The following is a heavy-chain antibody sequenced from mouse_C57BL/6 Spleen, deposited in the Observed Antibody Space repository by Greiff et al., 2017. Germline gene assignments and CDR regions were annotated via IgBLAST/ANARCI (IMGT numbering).Heavy chain of an antibody. CDR1: GYTFTSYW. CDR2: IYPGSGST. Sequence: VQLQQPGAELVKPGASVKMSCKASGYTFTSYWITWVKQRPGQGLEWIGDIYPGSGSTNYNEQFKSKATLTVDTSSSTAYMQLSSLTSEDSAVYYCAYYSNYDWGMDYWGQGTSVTVSS. J-gene: IGHJ4*01. CDR3: AYYSNYDWGMDY. V-gene: IGHV1-55*01. D-gene: IGHD2-5*01.